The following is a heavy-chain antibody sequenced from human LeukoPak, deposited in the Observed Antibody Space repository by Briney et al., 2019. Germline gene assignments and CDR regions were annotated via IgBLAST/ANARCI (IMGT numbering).Heavy chain of an antibody. D-gene: IGHD4-17*01. CDR2: INAGGNT. V-gene: IGHV4-4*07. CDR3: ARDRPGDYGEDY. CDR1: GGPISSYS. J-gene: IGHJ4*02. Sequence: PSETLPLTCTVSGGPISSYSWSWIRQPAGKGLEWIGRINAGGNTNYNPSLKSRVTMPVDMSKNQFSLKLSSVTAADTAVYYCARDRPGDYGEDYWGQGTLVTVSS.